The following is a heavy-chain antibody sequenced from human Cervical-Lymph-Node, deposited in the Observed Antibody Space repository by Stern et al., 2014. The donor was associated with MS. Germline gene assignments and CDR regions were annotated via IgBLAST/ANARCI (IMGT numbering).Heavy chain of an antibody. Sequence: QVQLVESGGGVVQPGRSLRLSCAASGFTFSNVAVHWVRQAPGKGLEWVAMISYDGSNKYYADSVKGRFSISRDNSKNTLYLQMNSLRAEDTAVYYCARDKARSSSSWSDYWGQGTLVTVSS. CDR1: GFTFSNVA. V-gene: IGHV3-30-3*01. D-gene: IGHD6-13*01. CDR3: ARDKARSSSSWSDY. CDR2: ISYDGSNK. J-gene: IGHJ4*02.